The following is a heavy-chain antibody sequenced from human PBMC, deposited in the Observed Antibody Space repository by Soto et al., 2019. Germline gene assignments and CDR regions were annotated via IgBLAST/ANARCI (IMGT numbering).Heavy chain of an antibody. D-gene: IGHD5-18*01. CDR3: AAGDSSDTGDH. V-gene: IGHV1-69*13. J-gene: IGHJ4*02. CDR2: TTAILGTR. Sequence: GASVKVSCKASGDTLSHYGVSWVRQVPGKGLEWMGGTTAILGTRDYARKFQGRMTITSDESTTTSYMELNSLASDDTAVYYCAAGDSSDTGDHWGQGTLVTVSS. CDR1: GDTLSHYG.